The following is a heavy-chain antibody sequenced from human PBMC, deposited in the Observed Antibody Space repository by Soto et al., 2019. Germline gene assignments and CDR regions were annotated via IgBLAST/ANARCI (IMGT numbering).Heavy chain of an antibody. V-gene: IGHV1-18*01. Sequence: QVQLVQSRGEVKKPGASVKVSCKTSGYSFTTHGISWVRQAPGQGLEWMGWISGYNGNTNYAQKLQGRVTMTTDTSTSTAAMELRRLRSDDTAVYYCAREGPAPYYYYGMDVWGQGSTVTVSS. CDR1: GYSFTTHG. CDR3: AREGPAPYYYYGMDV. J-gene: IGHJ6*02. CDR2: ISGYNGNT.